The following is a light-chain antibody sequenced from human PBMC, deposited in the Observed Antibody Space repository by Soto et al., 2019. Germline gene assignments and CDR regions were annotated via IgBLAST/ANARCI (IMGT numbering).Light chain of an antibody. CDR3: QQYGSSPYT. V-gene: IGKV3-20*01. CDR1: QSVSSN. CDR2: GAS. Sequence: EIVMTQSPATLSVSPGERATLSCRASQSVSSNLAWYRQKPGQAPRLLIYGASSRATGIPDRFSGSGSGTDFTLTIIRLEPEDFAVYYCQQYGSSPYTFGQGTKLEIK. J-gene: IGKJ2*01.